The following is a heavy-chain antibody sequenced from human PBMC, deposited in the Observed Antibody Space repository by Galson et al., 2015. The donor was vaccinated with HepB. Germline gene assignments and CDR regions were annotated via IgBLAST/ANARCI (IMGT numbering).Heavy chain of an antibody. Sequence: ATLSLTCAVYGGSFSGYYWSWIRQPPGKGLEWIGEINHSGSTNYNPSLKSRVTISVDTSKNQFSPKLSSVTAADTAVYYCARPKLSGCSSTSCYTPFDYWGQGTLVTVSS. D-gene: IGHD2-2*02. CDR2: INHSGST. CDR1: GGSFSGYY. CDR3: ARPKLSGCSSTSCYTPFDY. J-gene: IGHJ4*02. V-gene: IGHV4-34*01.